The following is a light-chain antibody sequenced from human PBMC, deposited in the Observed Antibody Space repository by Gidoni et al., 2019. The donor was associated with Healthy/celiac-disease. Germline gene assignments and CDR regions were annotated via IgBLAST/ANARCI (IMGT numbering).Light chain of an antibody. Sequence: EIVLTQSPGTLSLSPGERATLSCRASQSVSSSYLAWYQQKPGQAPRLLNYGASSRATGIPNRFSASGSVTDITLTISRLEPEDFAVYYCQQDGSSPYTFXQXTKLEIK. CDR2: GAS. J-gene: IGKJ2*01. V-gene: IGKV3-20*01. CDR3: QQDGSSPYT. CDR1: QSVSSSY.